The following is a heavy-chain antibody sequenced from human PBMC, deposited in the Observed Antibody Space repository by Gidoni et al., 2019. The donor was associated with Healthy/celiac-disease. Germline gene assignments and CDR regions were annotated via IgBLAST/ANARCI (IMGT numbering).Heavy chain of an antibody. J-gene: IGHJ5*02. D-gene: IGHD2-15*01. CDR1: GYTFTGYY. CDR2: INPNSGGT. Sequence: QVQLVQSGAEVKKPGASVKVSCKASGYTFTGYYMHWVRQAPGQGLEWMGWINPNSGGTNYAQKFQGRVTMTRDTSISTAYMELSRLRSDDTAVYYCARGCSGGSCQRGSGWFDPWGQGTLVTVSS. CDR3: ARGCSGGSCQRGSGWFDP. V-gene: IGHV1-2*02.